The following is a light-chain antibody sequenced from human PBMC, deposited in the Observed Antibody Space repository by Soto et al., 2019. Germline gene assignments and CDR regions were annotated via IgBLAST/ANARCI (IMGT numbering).Light chain of an antibody. V-gene: IGLV1-47*01. CDR1: SSNIGSNY. CDR2: RNN. Sequence: QAVVTQPPSASGTPGQRVTISCSGSSSNIGSNYVYWYQQLPGTAPKLLIYRNNQRPSGVPDRFSGSKSGTSASLAISGLRSEDEADYYCAAWDDSLSALVFGGGTQQTVL. CDR3: AAWDDSLSALV. J-gene: IGLJ2*01.